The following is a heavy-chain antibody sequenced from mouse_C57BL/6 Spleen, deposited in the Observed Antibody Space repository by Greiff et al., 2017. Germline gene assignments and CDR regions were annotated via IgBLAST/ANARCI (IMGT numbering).Heavy chain of an antibody. CDR3: ATVVASYYFDY. CDR1: GYAFSSSW. Sequence: VQLQQSGPELVKPGASVKISCKASGYAFSSSWMNWVKQRPGKGLEWIGRIYPGDGDTNYNGKFKGKATRTADKSSSTAYMQLSSLTSEDSAVYFCATVVASYYFDYWGQGTTLTVSS. D-gene: IGHD1-1*01. J-gene: IGHJ2*01. CDR2: IYPGDGDT. V-gene: IGHV1-82*01.